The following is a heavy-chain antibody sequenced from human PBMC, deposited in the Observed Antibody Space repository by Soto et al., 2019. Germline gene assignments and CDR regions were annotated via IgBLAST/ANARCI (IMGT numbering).Heavy chain of an antibody. V-gene: IGHV1-46*01. J-gene: IGHJ5*02. CDR1: GYTFTSYY. CDR3: ARDPLGYCSGGSCYSGGVWFDP. CDR2: INPSGGST. D-gene: IGHD2-15*01. Sequence: GSVKVSCKASGYTFTSYYMHWVRQAPGQGLEWMGIINPSGGSTSYAQKFQDRVTMTRDTSTSTVYMELSSLRSEDTAVYYCARDPLGYCSGGSCYSGGVWFDPWGQGTLVTVSS.